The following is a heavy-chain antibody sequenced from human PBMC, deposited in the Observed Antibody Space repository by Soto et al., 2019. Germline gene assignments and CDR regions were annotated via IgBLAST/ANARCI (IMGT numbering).Heavy chain of an antibody. D-gene: IGHD3-10*01. CDR3: ARPRRGAFDI. CDR2: IYSCGST. J-gene: IGHJ3*02. CDR1: GFTVSSNY. V-gene: IGHV3-53*01. Sequence: GGSLRLSCAASGFTVSSNYMSWVRQAPGKGLEWVSVIYSCGSTYYADSVKGRFTISRDNSKNTLYLQMNSLRAEDTAVYYCARPRRGAFDIWGQGTMVTVSS.